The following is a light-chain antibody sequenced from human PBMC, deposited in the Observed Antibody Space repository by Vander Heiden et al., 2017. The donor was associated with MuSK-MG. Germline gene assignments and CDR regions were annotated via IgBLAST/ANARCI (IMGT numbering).Light chain of an antibody. J-gene: IGLJ3*02. CDR1: RSNIGSKP. CDR3: AARDDSLNGRV. CDR2: TNN. V-gene: IGLV1-44*01. Sequence: QSVLTQPPSASGTPGQRVTVSCSGRRSNIGSKPVNWYNHLPVTAPELLICTNNQRPSGVPARFSGSKSGTSASLNIIGLQSDDEAAHSCAARDDSLNGRVFGGGTKLTVL.